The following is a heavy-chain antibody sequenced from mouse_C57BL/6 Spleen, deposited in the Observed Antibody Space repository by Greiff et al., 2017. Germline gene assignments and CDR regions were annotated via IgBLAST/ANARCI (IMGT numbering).Heavy chain of an antibody. Sequence: VQLKESGPGLVQPSQSLSITCTVSGFSLTSYGVHWVRQSPGKGLEWLGVIWRGGSTDYTAAFMSRLSITKDNSKRQVFFKMNSLQADDTAISYCAKNGDDYPPMDYWGQGTSVTVSS. CDR3: AKNGDDYPPMDY. D-gene: IGHD2-4*01. J-gene: IGHJ4*01. CDR1: GFSLTSYG. V-gene: IGHV2-5*01. CDR2: IWRGGST.